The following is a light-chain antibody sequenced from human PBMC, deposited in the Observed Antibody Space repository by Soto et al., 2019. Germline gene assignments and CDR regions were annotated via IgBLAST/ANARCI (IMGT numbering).Light chain of an antibody. V-gene: IGLV1-40*01. CDR1: SSNIGAGYD. Sequence: QSVLTHPPSVSGAPGQRVTISCTGSSSNIGAGYDVHWYQQFPGTAPKLLIYGNSNRPSGVPARFSGSKSGSSASLAITGLQAEDEADYYCQSYDSSLTGPKVLFGGGTKVTVL. CDR3: QSYDSSLTGPKVL. CDR2: GNS. J-gene: IGLJ2*01.